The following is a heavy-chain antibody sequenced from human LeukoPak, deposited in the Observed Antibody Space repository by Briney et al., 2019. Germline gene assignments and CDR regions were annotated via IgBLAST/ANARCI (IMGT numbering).Heavy chain of an antibody. CDR1: GLTSGPSW. CDR3: EKLSGDVTVYDN. J-gene: IGHJ4*02. CDR2: INRDGSVK. Sequence: GGSLRLSCVVSGLTSGPSWMSWVRQAPEKGLEWVASINRDGSVKNYVDTLKGRFTISRDKANKLLFLQMKSLRVEDTAVYYCEKLSGDVTVYDNWGRGALVTDSS. V-gene: IGHV3-7*01. D-gene: IGHD1-26*01.